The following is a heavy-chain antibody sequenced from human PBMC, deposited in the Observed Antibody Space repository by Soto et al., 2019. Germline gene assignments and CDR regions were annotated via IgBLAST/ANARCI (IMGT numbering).Heavy chain of an antibody. Sequence: PSATLSLTCTVSGGSISSYYWSWIRQPPGKGLEWIWFFFFIGSTNYNPSLKSRVTISVDTSKNQFSLKLSSVTAADTAVYYCASPRSGYYKHWGQGTLVTVSS. V-gene: IGHV4-59*01. CDR3: ASPRSGYYKH. D-gene: IGHD3-3*01. CDR1: GGSISSYY. J-gene: IGHJ1*01. CDR2: FFFIGST.